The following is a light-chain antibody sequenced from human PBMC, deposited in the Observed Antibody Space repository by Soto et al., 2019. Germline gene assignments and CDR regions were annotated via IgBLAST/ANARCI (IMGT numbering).Light chain of an antibody. CDR2: KAS. V-gene: IGKV1-5*03. J-gene: IGKJ5*01. Sequence: DIQMTQSSSTLSGSVGDRVTITCRASQTISSWLAWYQQKPGKAPKLLIYKASTLKSGVPSRFSGSGSGTEFTLTISSLQPDDFAMYYCQQSFGSPPITFGQGTRLDIK. CDR1: QTISSW. CDR3: QQSFGSPPIT.